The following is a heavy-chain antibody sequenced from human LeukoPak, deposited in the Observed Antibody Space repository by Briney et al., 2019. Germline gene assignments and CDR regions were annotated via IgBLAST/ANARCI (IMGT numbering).Heavy chain of an antibody. CDR2: IIPIFGTA. CDR3: AREARWWYFDL. Sequence: AVTVTFKASGGTFSCYAYSRERLAPGQGLECMGGIIPIFGTANYAQKFQGRVTITTDESTSTAYMELSSLRSEDTAVYYCAREARWWYFDLWGRGTLVTVSS. CDR1: GGTFSCYA. V-gene: IGHV1-69*05. D-gene: IGHD6-13*01. J-gene: IGHJ2*01.